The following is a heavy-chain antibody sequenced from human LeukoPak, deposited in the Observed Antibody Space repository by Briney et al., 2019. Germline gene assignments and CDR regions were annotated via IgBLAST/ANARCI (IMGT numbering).Heavy chain of an antibody. CDR2: VSNDGNDE. V-gene: IGHV3-30*03. D-gene: IGHD2-15*01. J-gene: IGHJ3*01. CDR1: GFTFGTFG. CDR3: ARTEYCIRGSCYGLAFDV. Sequence: PGRSLRLSCAAFGFTFGTFGMHWVRQAPGKGLEWVAVVSNDGNDEYDADSVKGRFTISRDTSKNMLYLQMNSLRTDDTAMYYCARTEYCIRGSCYGLAFDVWGQGTMVTVFS.